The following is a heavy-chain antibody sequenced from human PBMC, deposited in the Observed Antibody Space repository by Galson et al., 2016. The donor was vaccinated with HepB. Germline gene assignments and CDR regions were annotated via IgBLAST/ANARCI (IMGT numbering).Heavy chain of an antibody. Sequence: SVKVSCKASGYTFTSYGIRWVRQAPGQGLEWMGWNSAYNGNTNYAQKLQGRVTMTTDTSTSTAYMELRSLRYDDTAVYYCARVAFDFLTGYSETPDYWGQGTLVTVSS. CDR1: GYTFTSYG. V-gene: IGHV1-18*01. J-gene: IGHJ4*02. CDR2: NSAYNGNT. CDR3: ARVAFDFLTGYSETPDY. D-gene: IGHD3-9*01.